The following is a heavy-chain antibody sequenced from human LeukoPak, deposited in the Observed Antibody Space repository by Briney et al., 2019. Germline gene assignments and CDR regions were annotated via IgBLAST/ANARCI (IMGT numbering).Heavy chain of an antibody. V-gene: IGHV4-30-2*01. D-gene: IGHD1-26*01. CDR1: GGSISSGGYS. J-gene: IGHJ2*01. Sequence: PSETLSLTCAVSGGSISSGGYSWSWIRQPPGKGLEWIGYIYHSGSTYYNPSLKSRVTISVDTSKNQFSLKLSSVTAADTAVYYCAREVPWVWNFDLWGRGTLVTVSS. CDR3: AREVPWVWNFDL. CDR2: IYHSGST.